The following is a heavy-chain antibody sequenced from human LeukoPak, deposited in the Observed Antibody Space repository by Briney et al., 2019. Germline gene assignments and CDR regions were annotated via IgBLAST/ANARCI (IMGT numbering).Heavy chain of an antibody. V-gene: IGHV3-23*01. CDR1: GFTFSSHA. Sequence: GGSLRLSCAASGFTFSSHAMSWVRQAPGQGLEWVSAISGSGVTTYYADSVKGRFTISRDNSKNTLYLQMNSLRAEDSAVYYCARRIYGDSPDGYYYGMDVWGQGTTVTVSS. CDR3: ARRIYGDSPDGYYYGMDV. J-gene: IGHJ6*02. CDR2: ISGSGVTT. D-gene: IGHD4-17*01.